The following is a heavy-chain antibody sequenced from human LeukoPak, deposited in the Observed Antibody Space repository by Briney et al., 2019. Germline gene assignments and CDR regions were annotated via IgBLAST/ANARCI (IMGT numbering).Heavy chain of an antibody. J-gene: IGHJ5*02. V-gene: IGHV1-69*13. Sequence: SVEVSCKASGGTFSSYAISWVRQAPGQGLEWMGGIIPIFGTANYAQKFQGRVTITADESTSTAYMELSSLRSEDTAVYYCARTSYYYGSGSYFNWFDPWGQGTLVTVSS. CDR1: GGTFSSYA. D-gene: IGHD3-10*01. CDR3: ARTSYYYGSGSYFNWFDP. CDR2: IIPIFGTA.